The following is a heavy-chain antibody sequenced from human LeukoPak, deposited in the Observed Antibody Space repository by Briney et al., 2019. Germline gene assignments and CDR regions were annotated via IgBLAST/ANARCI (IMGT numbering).Heavy chain of an antibody. CDR2: INTYTGNP. D-gene: IGHD3-22*01. CDR1: GYPFTSYA. J-gene: IGHJ4*02. Sequence: ASVKVSFKASGYPFTSYAMNWVRPAPGQGLEWMGWINTYTGNPTYAQGFTGRFVFSLDTSVSTAYLQISSLKAEDTAVYYCARWDYDSSGYALYYFDYWGQGTLVTVSS. V-gene: IGHV7-4-1*02. CDR3: ARWDYDSSGYALYYFDY.